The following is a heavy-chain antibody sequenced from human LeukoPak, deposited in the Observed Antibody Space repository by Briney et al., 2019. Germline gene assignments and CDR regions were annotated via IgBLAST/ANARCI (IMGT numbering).Heavy chain of an antibody. CDR1: GFTFSDHA. D-gene: IGHD6-13*01. V-gene: IGHV3-23*01. J-gene: IGHJ4*02. CDR3: AKKAA. CDR2: ISGSGDSR. Sequence: PGGSLRLSCAACGFTFSDHAMSWVRQAPGKGLEWVSAISGSGDSRYHADSVQGRFTISRSNPKNTLYLQMSSLRVEDTAVYYCAKKAAWAQGTLVTVSS.